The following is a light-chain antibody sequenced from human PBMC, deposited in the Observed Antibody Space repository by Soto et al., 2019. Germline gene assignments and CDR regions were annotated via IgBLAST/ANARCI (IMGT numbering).Light chain of an antibody. CDR2: DVS. CDR1: SSEVGAYNY. CDR3: SSYTSSSSDV. J-gene: IGLJ1*01. Sequence: QSVLTHPSPVSGSPGQSITISCPGTSSEVGAYNYVSWYQQHPGNAPKLMIYDVSNRPSGVSNRFSGSKSGNTASLTISGLQAEDEADYYCSSYTSSSSDVFGTGTKVTAL. V-gene: IGLV2-14*03.